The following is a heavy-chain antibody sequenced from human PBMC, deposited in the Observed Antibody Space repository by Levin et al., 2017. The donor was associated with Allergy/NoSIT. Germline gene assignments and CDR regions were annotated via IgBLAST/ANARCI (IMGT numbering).Heavy chain of an antibody. V-gene: IGHV3-30-3*01. CDR3: ARAKLGPDVFDI. CDR2: ISYDGGNK. Sequence: GESLKISCAASGFTFSNYAMHWVRQAPGKGLEWVALISYDGGNKYYADSVKGRFTISRDNSKKTLYLQMNSLRAEYTAVYYCARAKLGPDVFDIWGQGTMVTVSS. D-gene: IGHD7-27*01. CDR1: GFTFSNYA. J-gene: IGHJ3*02.